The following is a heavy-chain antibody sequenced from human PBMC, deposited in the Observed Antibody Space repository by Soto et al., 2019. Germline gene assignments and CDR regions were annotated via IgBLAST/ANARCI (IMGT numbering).Heavy chain of an antibody. CDR2: INHRGST. CDR3: ARGLNWNYGAFDY. J-gene: IGHJ4*02. CDR1: GGSFSTYY. Sequence: QVQLQQWGAGLLKPSETLSLTCAVYGGSFSTYYWSWIRQPPGKGLEWLGEINHRGSTNYYPSLKSRLTISVDTSKTQFSLNLISVTAADRAVYYCARGLNWNYGAFDYWGQGTLVTVSS. D-gene: IGHD1-7*01. V-gene: IGHV4-34*01.